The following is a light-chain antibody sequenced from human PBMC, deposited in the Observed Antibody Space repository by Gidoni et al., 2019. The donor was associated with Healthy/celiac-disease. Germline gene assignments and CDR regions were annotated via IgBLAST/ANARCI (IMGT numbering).Light chain of an antibody. CDR1: QSLLHSNGYNY. CDR2: LGS. V-gene: IGKV2-28*01. Sequence: DIVMTQSPLSLPVTPGEPASISCRSSQSLLHSNGYNYLDWYLQKPGQSPQLLIYLGSNRASGVPDMFSGSGAGTDFTLKISRVEAENVGVYYCMQAIQTPWTFGQGTKVEIK. J-gene: IGKJ1*01. CDR3: MQAIQTPWT.